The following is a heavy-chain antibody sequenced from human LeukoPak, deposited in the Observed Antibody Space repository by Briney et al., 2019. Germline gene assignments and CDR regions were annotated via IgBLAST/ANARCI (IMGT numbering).Heavy chain of an antibody. J-gene: IGHJ4*02. CDR3: ARFIAAPYYFDY. V-gene: IGHV3-48*03. Sequence: PGGPLRLSCAVSGFTFSSYEMNWGRQAPGKGLERVSYISSSGFSIYYADSVKGRFTISRDNAKNSLYLQMNSLRAEDTAVYYCARFIAAPYYFDYWGRGTLVTVSS. D-gene: IGHD6-13*01. CDR1: GFTFSSYE. CDR2: ISSSGFSI.